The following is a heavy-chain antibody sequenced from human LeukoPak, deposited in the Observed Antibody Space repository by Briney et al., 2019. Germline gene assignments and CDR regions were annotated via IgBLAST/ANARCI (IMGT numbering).Heavy chain of an antibody. D-gene: IGHD3/OR15-3a*01. Sequence: GESLKISCQGSGYRFSNYWIAWVRLVPGKGLEWMGVTGESDTRYSPSFEGQVTMSVDKSINTAYLQWSSLKASDTAMYYCARHYGTGTPFDYWGQGTLVTVSS. CDR3: ARHYGTGTPFDY. J-gene: IGHJ4*02. V-gene: IGHV5-51*01. CDR1: GYRFSNYW. CDR2: TGESDT.